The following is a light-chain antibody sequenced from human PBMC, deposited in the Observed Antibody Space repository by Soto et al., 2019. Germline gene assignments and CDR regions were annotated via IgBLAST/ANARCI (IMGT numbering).Light chain of an antibody. CDR3: QQYNVYSLT. J-gene: IGKJ4*01. Sequence: DIQMTQSPSTLSASVGDRVTITCRASESISSWLAWYQQKPGKAPRLLIYKASSLESGVPSRFSGSGSGTEFTLTISRLQPDDFATYYCQQYNVYSLTFGGGTKVEIK. V-gene: IGKV1-5*03. CDR2: KAS. CDR1: ESISSW.